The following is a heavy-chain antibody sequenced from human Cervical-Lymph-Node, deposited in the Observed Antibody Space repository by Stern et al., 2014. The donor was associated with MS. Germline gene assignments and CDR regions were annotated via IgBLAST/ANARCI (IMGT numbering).Heavy chain of an antibody. CDR2: INHSGST. D-gene: IGHD6-13*01. CDR3: ATSRGFIAAAAEDY. J-gene: IGHJ4*02. CDR1: GGSFSGYY. V-gene: IGHV4-34*01. Sequence: QVQLQQWGAGLLKPSETLSLTCAVYGGSFSGYYWSWIRQPPGKGLEWIGEINHSGSTNYNPSLKSRVTISVDTSKNQFSLKLSSVTAADTAVYYCATSRGFIAAAAEDYWGQGTLVTVSS.